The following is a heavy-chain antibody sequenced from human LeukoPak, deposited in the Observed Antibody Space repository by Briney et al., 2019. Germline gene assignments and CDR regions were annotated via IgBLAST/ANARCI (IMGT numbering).Heavy chain of an antibody. CDR2: ISGSAGNT. Sequence: GGSLRLSCAASGFTFSSYGMSWVRQTPGKGLEWVSGISGSAGNTYYADFVKGRFTISRDNSKNTLYLQMNSLRAEDTAVYYCAKIINTNPSTYFDYWGQGTLATVSS. CDR3: AKIINTNPSTYFDY. D-gene: IGHD2/OR15-2a*01. J-gene: IGHJ4*02. CDR1: GFTFSSYG. V-gene: IGHV3-23*01.